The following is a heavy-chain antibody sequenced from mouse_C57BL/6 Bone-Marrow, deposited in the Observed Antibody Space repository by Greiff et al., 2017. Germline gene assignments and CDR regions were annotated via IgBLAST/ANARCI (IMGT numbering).Heavy chain of an antibody. J-gene: IGHJ2*01. V-gene: IGHV14-4*01. CDR1: GFNINDDY. D-gene: IGHD4-1*01. Sequence: VQLKESGAELVRPGASVKLSCTASGFNINDDYMHWVKQRPEQGLAWIGWIDPANGDTAYASQFPGKATITADTSSNTAYLQLSSLTSEDTAVYYCTTNWDGVDYWGQGTTLTVSS. CDR2: IDPANGDT. CDR3: TTNWDGVDY.